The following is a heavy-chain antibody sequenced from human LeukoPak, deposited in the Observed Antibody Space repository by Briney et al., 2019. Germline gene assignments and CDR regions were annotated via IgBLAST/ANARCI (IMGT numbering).Heavy chain of an antibody. Sequence: PGGSLRLSWVAAGFTYIRYSMNWGRQAPGKGLEWVSTISSGGDYIYHADSVSVRFTISRDKARNSLYLQMTSLRAEDTAVYYCARDLSLGMPGGFDFWGQGILVTVSS. J-gene: IGHJ4*02. CDR1: GFTYIRYS. CDR3: ARDLSLGMPGGFDF. D-gene: IGHD2-2*01. CDR2: ISSGGDYI. V-gene: IGHV3-21*06.